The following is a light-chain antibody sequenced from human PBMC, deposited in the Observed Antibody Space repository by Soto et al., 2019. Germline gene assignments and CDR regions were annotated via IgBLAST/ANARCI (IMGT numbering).Light chain of an antibody. J-gene: IGKJ1*01. Sequence: AIQMTQSPSSLSASVGDRVTIACRASQGIRNDLVWYQQKPGKAPNLLIYAASSLQSGVPSRFSVRGSGTDFTLTNSSLQPEDFATYYCLQQYNYPRTFGQGTKVEIK. CDR2: AAS. CDR1: QGIRND. CDR3: LQQYNYPRT. V-gene: IGKV1-6*01.